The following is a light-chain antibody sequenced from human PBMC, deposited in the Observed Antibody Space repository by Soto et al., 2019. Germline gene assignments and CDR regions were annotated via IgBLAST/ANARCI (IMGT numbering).Light chain of an antibody. CDR3: KSPAGRRTCV. V-gene: IGLV2-8*01. Sequence: QSALTQPPSTAGTAAQSRTMSCAGTKNDIGVYDFVSWYQHHPGKAPRLIIYEVVQRTSGVPDRFSGSKSGNTASLTVSGLQPEDEADSFCKSPAGRRTCVVGSGTKAT. J-gene: IGLJ1*01. CDR1: KNDIGVYDF. CDR2: EVV.